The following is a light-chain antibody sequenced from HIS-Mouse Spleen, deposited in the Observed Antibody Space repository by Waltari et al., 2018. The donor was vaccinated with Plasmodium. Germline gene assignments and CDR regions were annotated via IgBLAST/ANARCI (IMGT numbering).Light chain of an antibody. CDR1: QSVRSN. CDR2: GAS. J-gene: IGKJ3*01. Sequence: EIVLTQSPATLSVSPGERATLSCRASQSVRSNLAWYQQKPGQAPRRLIYGASTRATGSPARFSGSGSGTEFTLTISSLQSEDFAVYYCQQYNNWSFTFGPGTKVDIK. V-gene: IGKV3-15*01. CDR3: QQYNNWSFT.